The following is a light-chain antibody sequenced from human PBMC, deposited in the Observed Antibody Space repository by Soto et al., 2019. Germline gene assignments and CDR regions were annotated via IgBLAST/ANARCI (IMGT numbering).Light chain of an antibody. CDR1: SSDVGGYNY. Sequence: QSALTQPAFVSGSPGQSITISCTGTSSDVGGYNYVSWYQQHPGKAPKLMIYDVSNRPSGVSYRFSGSKSGNTASLTISGLQAEDEADYYCSSYTTSSTRVFGTGTKVTVL. CDR2: DVS. V-gene: IGLV2-14*01. J-gene: IGLJ1*01. CDR3: SSYTTSSTRV.